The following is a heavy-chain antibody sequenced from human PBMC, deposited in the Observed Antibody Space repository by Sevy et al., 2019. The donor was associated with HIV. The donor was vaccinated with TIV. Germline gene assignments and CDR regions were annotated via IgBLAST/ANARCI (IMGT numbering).Heavy chain of an antibody. Sequence: GGSLRLSCAASGFSFSSYEMNWVRQAPGKGLEWVSYISNSGTTISYSDSVRGRFNISRDNARNLLYLQMNSLRAEDTAVYFCARDLPPSATTVPHFDCWGQGTLVTVSS. CDR3: ARDLPPSATTVPHFDC. J-gene: IGHJ4*02. CDR2: ISNSGTTI. D-gene: IGHD4-17*01. V-gene: IGHV3-48*03. CDR1: GFSFSSYE.